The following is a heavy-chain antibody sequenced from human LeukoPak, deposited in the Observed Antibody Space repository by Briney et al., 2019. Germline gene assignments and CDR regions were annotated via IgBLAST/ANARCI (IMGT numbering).Heavy chain of an antibody. Sequence: SDTLSLTCAVHGGSFSGYYWSWIRQPPGKGLEWIGEINHSGRANYNPSLKSRVTMSVDTSNNQFSLSLSSVTAADTAVYYCARGSLNRVITFGGVIVDDYWGQGTLVTVSS. CDR3: ARGSLNRVITFGGVIVDDY. V-gene: IGHV4-34*01. CDR1: GGSFSGYY. CDR2: INHSGRA. J-gene: IGHJ4*02. D-gene: IGHD3-16*02.